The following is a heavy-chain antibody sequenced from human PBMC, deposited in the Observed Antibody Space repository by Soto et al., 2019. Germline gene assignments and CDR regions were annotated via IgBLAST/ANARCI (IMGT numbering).Heavy chain of an antibody. V-gene: IGHV4-59*01. CDR3: ATSYGNAWYTY. Sequence: SETLSLTCTVSGGSISSYYWSWIRQPPGKGLEWFGFFFYIGCSHYNPSFKIRFTFSFDRSKTQFSLKLTFLTFADTAVYYCATSYGNAWYTYWGQGTQVTVS. CDR2: FFYIGCS. CDR1: GGSISSYY. J-gene: IGHJ4*02. D-gene: IGHD6-13*01.